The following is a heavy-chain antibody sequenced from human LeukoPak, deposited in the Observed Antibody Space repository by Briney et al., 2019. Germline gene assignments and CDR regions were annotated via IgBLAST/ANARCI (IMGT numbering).Heavy chain of an antibody. V-gene: IGHV3-48*04. Sequence: GGSLRLSCAASGFSFSGYSMNWICQAPGKGLEWVAYISYSSYTIHYADSVKGRFTISRDNAKNSLYMQMKSLRAEDTAMYYCARDGDGNFDYWGQGTLVTVSS. J-gene: IGHJ4*02. CDR1: GFSFSGYS. CDR2: ISYSSYTI. D-gene: IGHD4-17*01. CDR3: ARDGDGNFDY.